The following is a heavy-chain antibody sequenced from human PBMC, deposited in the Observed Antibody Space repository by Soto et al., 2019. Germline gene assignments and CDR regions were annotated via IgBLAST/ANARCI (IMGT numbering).Heavy chain of an antibody. V-gene: IGHV3-23*01. CDR2: IRGSGGST. CDR1: GFTFSSYA. D-gene: IGHD6-13*01. Sequence: EVQLLESGGGLVQPGGSLRLSCAASGFTFSSYAMSWVRQAPGKGLEWVAAIRGSGGSTYYADSGKGRFTISRDKSKNTLYLQMNSLRAEDTAVYYCAKGGIAAAGTQYYFDYWGQGTLVTVSS. J-gene: IGHJ4*02. CDR3: AKGGIAAAGTQYYFDY.